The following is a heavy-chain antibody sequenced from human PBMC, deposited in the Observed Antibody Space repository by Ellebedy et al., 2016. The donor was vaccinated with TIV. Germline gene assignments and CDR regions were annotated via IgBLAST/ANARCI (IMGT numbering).Heavy chain of an antibody. CDR2: IYPGDSDT. D-gene: IGHD2-2*01. CDR3: ARRHCSSNSCELVYYFDY. CDR1: GYSFTSYW. J-gene: IGHJ4*02. Sequence: GESLKISXKGSGYSFTSYWIGWVRQMPGKGLEWMGIIYPGDSDTRYSPSFQGQVTISADKSISTAYLQWSSLKASDTAMYYCARRHCSSNSCELVYYFDYWGQGTLVTVSS. V-gene: IGHV5-51*01.